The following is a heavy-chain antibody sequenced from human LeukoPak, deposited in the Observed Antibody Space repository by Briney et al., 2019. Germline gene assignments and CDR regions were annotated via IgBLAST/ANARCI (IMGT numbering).Heavy chain of an antibody. CDR3: AGGIAVAAGSTWDTRDY. J-gene: IGHJ4*02. CDR1: GGSISSSSYY. CDR2: IYYSGIT. D-gene: IGHD6-19*01. V-gene: IGHV4-39*01. Sequence: SETLSLTCTVSGGSISSSSYYWGWIRQPPGKGLEWIGSIYYSGITYYNPSLKSRVTISVDTSKNQFSLKLSSVTAADTAVYYCAGGIAVAAGSTWDTRDYWGQGTLVTVSS.